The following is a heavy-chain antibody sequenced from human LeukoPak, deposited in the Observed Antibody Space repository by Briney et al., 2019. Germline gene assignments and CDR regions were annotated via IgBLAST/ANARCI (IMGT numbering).Heavy chain of an antibody. CDR1: GGSISSYY. CDR2: MHCGGIT. D-gene: IGHD2-21*02. J-gene: IGHJ3*02. Sequence: SEDLSLTCTVSGGSISSYYWSWIRQPPGKGLEWIGYMHCGGITNYNPSLKSRVTISVDTSKNLFSLKLSSVTAADTAVYYCASLLAYCGGDCYSRGAFDIWGQGTIV. CDR3: ASLLAYCGGDCYSRGAFDI. V-gene: IGHV4-59*08.